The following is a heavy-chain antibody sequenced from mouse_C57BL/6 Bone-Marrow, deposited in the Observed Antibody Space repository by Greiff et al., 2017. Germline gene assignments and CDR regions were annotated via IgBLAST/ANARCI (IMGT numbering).Heavy chain of an antibody. CDR2: IYPGDGDT. CDR1: GYAFSSYW. V-gene: IGHV1-80*01. J-gene: IGHJ2*01. CDR3: ARSDGYDPHFDY. D-gene: IGHD2-2*01. Sequence: QVQLQQSGAELVKPGASVKISCKASGYAFSSYWMNWVKQRPGKGLEWIGQIYPGDGDTNYNGKFKGKATLTADKSSSTAYMQLSSLTSEDSAVYFCARSDGYDPHFDYWGQGTTLTVSS.